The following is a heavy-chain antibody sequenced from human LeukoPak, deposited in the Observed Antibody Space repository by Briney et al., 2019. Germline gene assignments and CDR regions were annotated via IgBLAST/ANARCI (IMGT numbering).Heavy chain of an antibody. D-gene: IGHD1-20*01. J-gene: IGHJ4*02. V-gene: IGHV3-23*01. CDR1: AFTFRSYA. Sequence: QTGGSLRLSCAASAFTFRSYAMSWVRQAGGKGLEWVSAISGSGGSTYYADSVKGRFTISRDNSKNTLYLQMSSPRAEDTAVYYCAKPKDNSLYCFDYWGQGTLVTVSS. CDR2: ISGSGGST. CDR3: AKPKDNSLYCFDY.